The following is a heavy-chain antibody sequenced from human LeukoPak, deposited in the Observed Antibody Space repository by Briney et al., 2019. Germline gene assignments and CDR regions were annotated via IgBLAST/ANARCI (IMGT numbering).Heavy chain of an antibody. V-gene: IGHV4-59*08. D-gene: IGHD1-26*01. CDR2: IYYSGST. CDR1: GGSISSYY. CDR3: ARLGSDVRSGSYSNFDY. Sequence: SETLSLTCTVSGGSISSYYWSWIRRPPGKGLEWIGYIYYSGSTNYNPSLKSRVTISVDTSKNQFSLKLSSVTAADTAVYYCARLGSDVRSGSYSNFDYWGQGTLVTVSS. J-gene: IGHJ4*02.